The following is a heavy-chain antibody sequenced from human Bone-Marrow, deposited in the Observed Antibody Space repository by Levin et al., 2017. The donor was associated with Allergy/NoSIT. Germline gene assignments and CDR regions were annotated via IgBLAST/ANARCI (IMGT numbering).Heavy chain of an antibody. D-gene: IGHD3-22*01. CDR3: AREGYYYDSSGYLGYFDL. CDR1: GYSISSGYY. CDR2: IYHSGST. J-gene: IGHJ2*01. Sequence: PSETLSLTCTVSGYSISSGYYWGWIRQPPGKGLEWIGSIYHSGSTYYNPSLKSRVTISVDTSKNQFSLKLSSVTAADTAVYYCAREGYYYDSSGYLGYFDLWGRGTLVTVSS. V-gene: IGHV4-38-2*02.